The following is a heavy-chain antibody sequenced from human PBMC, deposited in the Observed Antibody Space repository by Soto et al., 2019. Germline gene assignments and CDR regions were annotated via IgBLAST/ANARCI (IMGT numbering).Heavy chain of an antibody. CDR2: IDHDGSEK. J-gene: IGHJ4*02. Sequence: GGSLRLSCAASEFTFSSYWMSWVRQAPGKGLEWVANIDHDGSEKYYVDSVKGRFTVSRDNAKNSLSLQMNSLRAEDTAVYDCARLRNNWYLDYWAQGTLVTVSS. V-gene: IGHV3-7*03. D-gene: IGHD1-1*01. CDR1: EFTFSSYW. CDR3: ARLRNNWYLDY.